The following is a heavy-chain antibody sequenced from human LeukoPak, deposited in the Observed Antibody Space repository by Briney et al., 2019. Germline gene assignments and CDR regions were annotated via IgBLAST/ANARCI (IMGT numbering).Heavy chain of an antibody. D-gene: IGHD2-21*02. CDR1: GYTFTSYG. Sequence: ATVNVSCKSSGYTFTSYGVSWVPRSPGPRLEGMGWISAYNGNTNYAQKLQGRVTMTTDTSTSTAYMELRSLSSDDTAVYYCARGRCGGDCYPDAFDIWGQGTMVTVSS. V-gene: IGHV1-18*01. CDR2: ISAYNGNT. CDR3: ARGRCGGDCYPDAFDI. J-gene: IGHJ3*02.